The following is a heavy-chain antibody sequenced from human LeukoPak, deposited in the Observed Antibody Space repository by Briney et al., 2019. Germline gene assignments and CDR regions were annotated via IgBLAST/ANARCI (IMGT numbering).Heavy chain of an antibody. V-gene: IGHV1-69*13. J-gene: IGHJ5*02. CDR3: ARGTSGWYNWFDP. Sequence: ASVKVSCKASGGTFSSYAISWVRQAPGQGLEWMGGIIPIFGTANYAQKFQGRVTITADESTSTAYMELSSLRSEDTAVYYCARGTSGWYNWFDPWGQGTLVTVSS. D-gene: IGHD6-19*01. CDR1: GGTFSSYA. CDR2: IIPIFGTA.